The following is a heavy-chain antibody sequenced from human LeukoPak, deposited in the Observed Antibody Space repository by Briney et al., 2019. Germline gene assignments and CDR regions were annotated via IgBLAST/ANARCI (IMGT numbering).Heavy chain of an antibody. V-gene: IGHV1-18*01. CDR1: TSR. J-gene: IGHJ5*01. D-gene: IGHD3-22*01. CDR3: ARDLWNFYDDSGYYRDFDS. Sequence: ASVKVSCKATSRISWVRQAPGQGLEWMGWIGSYGGDTYYAQKFQGRVTVTTDTSTSTVYMELRSLRSDDTAVYYCARDLWNFYDDSGYYRDFDSWGQGTLVTVST. CDR2: IGSYGGDT.